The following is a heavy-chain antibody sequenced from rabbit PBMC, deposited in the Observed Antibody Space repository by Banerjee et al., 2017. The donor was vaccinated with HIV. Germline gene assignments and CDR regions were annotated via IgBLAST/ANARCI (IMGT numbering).Heavy chain of an antibody. D-gene: IGHD6-1*01. CDR2: IYPDYDST. J-gene: IGHJ3*01. V-gene: IGHV1S47*01. CDR3: AIYAIHGYLSL. Sequence: QQHLVESGGGLVKPGASLTLTCKASGLDFSTSGISWVRQAPGKGLEWIAYIYPDYDSTDYAAWVNGRFTISFDNAQNTVFLQMTNVTDADTATYFCAIYAIHGYLSLWGQGTLVTVS. CDR1: GLDFSTSG.